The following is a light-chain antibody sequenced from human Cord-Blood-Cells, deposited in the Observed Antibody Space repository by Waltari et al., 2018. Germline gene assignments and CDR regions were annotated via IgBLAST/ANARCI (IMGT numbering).Light chain of an antibody. CDR3: CSYAGSYTYV. V-gene: IGLV2-11*01. CDR1: SSDVGGYNY. CDR2: DVS. J-gene: IGLJ1*01. Sequence: QSALTQPRSVSGSPGQSVTISCTGSSSDVGGYNYVSCYQQHPGKAPKLMIYDVSKRPSGVPDRFSGSKSGNTASLTISGLQAEDEAGYYCCSYAGSYTYVFGTGTKVTVL.